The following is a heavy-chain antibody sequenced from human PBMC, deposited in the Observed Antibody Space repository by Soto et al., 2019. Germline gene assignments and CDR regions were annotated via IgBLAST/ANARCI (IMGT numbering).Heavy chain of an antibody. CDR3: ARGCSSTSCYWGRTWFDP. D-gene: IGHD2-2*01. Sequence: TSETLSLTCTVSGGSISSYYWSWIRQPPGKGLEWIGYIYYSGSTNYNPSLKSRVTISVDTSKNQFSLKLSSVTAADTAVYYCARGCSSTSCYWGRTWFDPWGQGTLVTVSS. CDR2: IYYSGST. CDR1: GGSISSYY. V-gene: IGHV4-59*01. J-gene: IGHJ5*02.